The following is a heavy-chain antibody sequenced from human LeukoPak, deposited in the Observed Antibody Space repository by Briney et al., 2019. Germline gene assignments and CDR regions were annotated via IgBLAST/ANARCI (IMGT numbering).Heavy chain of an antibody. CDR2: INHSGST. Sequence: SETLSLTCAVYGGSFSGYYWSWIRQPPGKGLEWIGEINHSGSTNYNPSLKSRVTISVDTSKNQFSLKLSSVTAEETAVYYCTTEGGGYYYGWGQGTLVTVST. CDR1: GGSFSGYY. D-gene: IGHD3-10*01. V-gene: IGHV4-34*01. J-gene: IGHJ4*02. CDR3: TTEGGGYYYG.